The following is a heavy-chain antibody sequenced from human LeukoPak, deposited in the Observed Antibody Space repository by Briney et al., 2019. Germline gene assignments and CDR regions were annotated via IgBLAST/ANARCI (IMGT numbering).Heavy chain of an antibody. V-gene: IGHV3-23*01. D-gene: IGHD5-18*01. CDR2: ISGSGGRT. J-gene: IGHJ4*02. CDR1: GFTSSSYA. CDR3: ARAHTAMASRPLDY. Sequence: GGSLRLSCATSGFTSSSYAMSWVRQAPGKGLEWVSGISGSGGRTYYADSVKGRFTISRDNAKNSLYLQMNSLRAEDTAVYYCARAHTAMASRPLDYWGQGTLVTVSS.